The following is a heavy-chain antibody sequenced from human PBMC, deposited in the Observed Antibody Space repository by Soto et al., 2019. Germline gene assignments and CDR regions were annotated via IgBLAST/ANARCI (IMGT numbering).Heavy chain of an antibody. CDR2: LRTYDGHT. Sequence: QVQLVQSGAEVKKPGASVKLSCKASGYTFTTYAISWVRQAPEQGLEWMGWLRTYDGHTDYAQNLQGRVTMTTDTSTNTAYMELRSLRSDDTAVYYCARDRLHTSSSITFDYWGQGALVTVSS. J-gene: IGHJ4*02. CDR1: GYTFTTYA. V-gene: IGHV1-18*01. CDR3: ARDRLHTSSSITFDY. D-gene: IGHD6-6*01.